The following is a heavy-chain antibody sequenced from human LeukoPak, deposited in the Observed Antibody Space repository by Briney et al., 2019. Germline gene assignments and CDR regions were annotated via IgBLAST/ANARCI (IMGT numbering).Heavy chain of an antibody. V-gene: IGHV3-23*01. D-gene: IGHD3-9*01. Sequence: GGSLRLSCAASGFIFRNYAMSWVRQAPGKGLEWVSAITGSGDSTYYADSVKGRFTISRDNSKNTLYVEMNTLRAEDTAVYYCAKWGDYDILTGYYVSDFWGHGTLVTVSS. J-gene: IGHJ5*01. CDR3: AKWGDYDILTGYYVSDF. CDR1: GFIFRNYA. CDR2: ITGSGDST.